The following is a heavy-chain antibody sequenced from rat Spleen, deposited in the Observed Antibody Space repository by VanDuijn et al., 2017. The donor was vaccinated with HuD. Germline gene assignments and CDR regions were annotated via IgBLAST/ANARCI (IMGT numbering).Heavy chain of an antibody. CDR2: VSPSGGST. CDR3: ARRYYSGFDY. J-gene: IGHJ2*01. D-gene: IGHD1-1*01. CDR1: GFTFSNYD. V-gene: IGHV5S13*01. Sequence: EVQLVKSGGGLVQPGRSLKLSCAASGFTFSNYDMAWVRQAPTKSLEWVASVSPSGGSTYYRDSVKGRFTISRDNARNTLYRQMDSLRSEDTATYYCARRYYSGFDYWGQGVMATVSS.